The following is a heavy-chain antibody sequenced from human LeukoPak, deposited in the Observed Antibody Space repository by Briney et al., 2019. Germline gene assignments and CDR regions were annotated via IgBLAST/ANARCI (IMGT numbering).Heavy chain of an antibody. CDR1: GYTFTGYS. J-gene: IGHJ6*03. Sequence: SVKVSCKASGYTFTGYSMHWVRQAPGQGLEWMGGIIPIFGTANYAQKFQGRVTITADKSTSTAYMELSSLRSEDTAVYYCASPASLGTIFGYYYMDVWGKGTTVTVSS. CDR2: IIPIFGTA. D-gene: IGHD3-3*01. V-gene: IGHV1-69*06. CDR3: ASPASLGTIFGYYYMDV.